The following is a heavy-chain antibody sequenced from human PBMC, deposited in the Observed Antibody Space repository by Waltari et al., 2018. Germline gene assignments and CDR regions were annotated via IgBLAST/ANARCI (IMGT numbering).Heavy chain of an antibody. CDR2: VRGDGKT. CDR3: ARDRGRGLYLDS. CDR1: GDSMSSTDR. V-gene: IGHV4-4*02. J-gene: IGHJ4*02. D-gene: IGHD1-26*01. Sequence: QLQLQESGPGLVKPSGTLSLTCAVSGDSMSSTDRWSWVRQPPGKGLEGVGQVRGDGKTNYNPSFASRITISLDTYNKQFSLKVTSATAADTAIYYCARDRGRGLYLDSWGPGTQVTVSP.